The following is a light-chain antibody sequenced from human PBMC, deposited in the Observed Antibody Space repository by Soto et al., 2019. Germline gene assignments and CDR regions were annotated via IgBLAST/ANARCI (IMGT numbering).Light chain of an antibody. CDR2: EVS. V-gene: IGLV2-14*01. J-gene: IGLJ2*01. CDR1: SSDVGGYNY. Sequence: QSALTQPASVSGSPGQSITISCTGTSSDVGGYNYVSWYQHHPGKAPKLMVYEVSNRPSGVSTRFSGSKSGNTASLTISGLQAEDDADYYCSSYTSSGTLLFGGGTKLTVL. CDR3: SSYTSSGTLL.